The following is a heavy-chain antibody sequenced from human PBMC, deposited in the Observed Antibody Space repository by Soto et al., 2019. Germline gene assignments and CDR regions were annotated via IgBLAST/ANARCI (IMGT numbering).Heavy chain of an antibody. Sequence: EVQLVESGGGLVNPGGSLGLSCTASGFTFSNVGMHWVRQAAGKGLEWVGGIKSKTDGGTTDYAAPVKGRFTISRDDSKNTLYLQMHSLRIEDTAVYYCVTVAYYERSGGQGTLVTVSS. CDR3: VTVAYYERS. J-gene: IGHJ4*02. CDR2: IKSKTDGGTT. V-gene: IGHV3-15*07. D-gene: IGHD3-3*01. CDR1: GFTFSNVG.